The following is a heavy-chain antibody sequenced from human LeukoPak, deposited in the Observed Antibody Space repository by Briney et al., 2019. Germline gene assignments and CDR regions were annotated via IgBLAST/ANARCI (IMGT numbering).Heavy chain of an antibody. V-gene: IGHV5-51*01. CDR3: ARPPKSSSDAFDI. D-gene: IGHD6-6*01. CDR1: GYSFTSYW. CDR2: IYPGDSDT. Sequence: GESLKISCKGSGYSFTSYWIGWVRQMPGKGLAWMGIIYPGDSDTRYSPSFQGQVTISADKSISTAYLQWSSLKASDTAMYYCARPPKSSSDAFDIWGQGTMVTVSS. J-gene: IGHJ3*02.